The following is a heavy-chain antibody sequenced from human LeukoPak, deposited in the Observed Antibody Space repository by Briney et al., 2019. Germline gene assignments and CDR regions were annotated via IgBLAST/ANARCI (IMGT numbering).Heavy chain of an antibody. CDR1: GFTFSSSW. D-gene: IGHD2-21*01. CDR3: ARYCGGDCYGMDV. V-gene: IGHV3-74*01. J-gene: IGHJ6*02. Sequence: QPGGSLRLSCAVSGFTFSSSWMHWVRQAPGKGLVWVSHIKTDGSTTAYADSVKGRFTISRDNAKNTLYLQMNSLRAEDTGVYYCARYCGGDCYGMDVWGQGTTVTVSS. CDR2: IKTDGSTT.